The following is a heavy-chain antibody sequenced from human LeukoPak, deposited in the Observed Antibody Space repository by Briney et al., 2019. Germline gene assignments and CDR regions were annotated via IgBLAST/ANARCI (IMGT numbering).Heavy chain of an antibody. CDR3: ARDGNRDGDMDV. CDR2: ISSSSSLI. Sequence: GGSLRLSCAASGFTFVSYNMIWVRQAPGKGLEWVAYISSSSSLIYYAGSVKGRFTVSRDSVKSALYLQMNSLRAEDTAVYYCARDGNRDGDMDVWGKGTTVTVSS. CDR1: GFTFVSYN. V-gene: IGHV3-48*01. J-gene: IGHJ6*03. D-gene: IGHD1-1*01.